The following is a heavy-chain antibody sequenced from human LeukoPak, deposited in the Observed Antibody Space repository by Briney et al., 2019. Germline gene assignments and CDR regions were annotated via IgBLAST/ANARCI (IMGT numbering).Heavy chain of an antibody. V-gene: IGHV3-7*01. D-gene: IGHD2-2*01. CDR1: AFTFSSYW. Sequence: GGSLRLSCAGSAFTFSSYWMSWVRQAPGKGPEWVANIKDDGSEKYYLDSVKGRFTISRDNAKNTLYLQMNSLRAEDTAVYYCVNSQYQLLELGSDFDYWGQGTLVTVSS. J-gene: IGHJ4*02. CDR2: IKDDGSEK. CDR3: VNSQYQLLELGSDFDY.